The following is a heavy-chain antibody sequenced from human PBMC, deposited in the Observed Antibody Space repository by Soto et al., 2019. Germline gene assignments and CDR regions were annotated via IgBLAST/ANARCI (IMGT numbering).Heavy chain of an antibody. J-gene: IGHJ4*02. CDR2: IFYSGST. CDR3: ANIPTAFHSIDS. Sequence: SETLSLTCTVSGGSISSYYWSWIRQPPGKGLEWIGYIFYSGSTNYNPSLKSRVTISVDTSKNQFSLKLSSVTAADTAVYYCANIPTAFHSIDSWGQGALVTAPQ. V-gene: IGHV4-59*01. CDR1: GGSISSYY. D-gene: IGHD2-21*02.